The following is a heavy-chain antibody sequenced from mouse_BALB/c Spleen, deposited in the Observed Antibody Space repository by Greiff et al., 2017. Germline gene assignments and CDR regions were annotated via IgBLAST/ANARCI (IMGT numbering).Heavy chain of an antibody. J-gene: IGHJ2*01. CDR1: GFTFSSYA. CDR2: ISSGGST. V-gene: IGHV5-6-5*01. D-gene: IGHD2-4*01. Sequence: DVQLVESGGGLVKPGGSLKLSCAASGFTFSSYAMSWVRQTPEKRLEWVASISSGGSTYYPDSVKGRFTISRDNARNILYLQMSSLRSEDTAMYYCARGGGMITRYYFDYWGQGTTLTVSS. CDR3: ARGGGMITRYYFDY.